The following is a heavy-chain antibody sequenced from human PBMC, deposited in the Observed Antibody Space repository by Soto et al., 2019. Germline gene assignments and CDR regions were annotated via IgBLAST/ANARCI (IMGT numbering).Heavy chain of an antibody. V-gene: IGHV3-7*01. Sequence: EVQLVESGGGLVQPGESLRLSCAASGFTLSGYWMNWVRQAPGKGLVWVANIKQDGSEKHYVDSVKRRFTIARDNAKNSLYLQMNSLIEEDTGVYYCLITPFAYGIWGQGTIVIVSS. CDR3: LITPFAYGI. CDR1: GFTLSGYW. CDR2: IKQDGSEK. D-gene: IGHD3-10*02. J-gene: IGHJ3*02.